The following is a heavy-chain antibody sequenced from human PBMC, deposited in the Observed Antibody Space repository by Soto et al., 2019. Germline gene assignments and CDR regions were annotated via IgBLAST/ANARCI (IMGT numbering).Heavy chain of an antibody. CDR2: IIPIFGTA. D-gene: IGHD6-13*01. V-gene: IGHV1-69*13. CDR1: GGTFSSYA. CDR3: ARDQYSSSWPKTYYHYGMDV. Sequence: GASVKVSCKASGGTFSSYAISWVRQAPGQGLEWMGGIIPIFGTANYARKFQGRVTITADESTSTAYMELSSLRSEDTAVYYCARDQYSSSWPKTYYHYGMDVWGQGTTVTVSS. J-gene: IGHJ6*02.